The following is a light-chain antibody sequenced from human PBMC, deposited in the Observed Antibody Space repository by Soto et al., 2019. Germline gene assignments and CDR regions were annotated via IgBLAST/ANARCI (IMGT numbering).Light chain of an antibody. V-gene: IGLV1-44*01. CDR1: SSNIGVNT. J-gene: IGLJ1*01. CDR3: VAWDDSLNGYV. Sequence: QSVLTRPPSASGTPGQRVTISCSGGSSNIGVNTVTWYQQLPRAAPKLLIYTNDQRPSGVPDRFSASKSGTAASLAISGLQSEDEADYYCVAWDDSLNGYVFGPGTKVTVL. CDR2: TND.